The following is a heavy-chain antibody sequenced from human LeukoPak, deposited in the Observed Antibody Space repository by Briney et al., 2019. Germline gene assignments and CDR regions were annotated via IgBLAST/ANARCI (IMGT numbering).Heavy chain of an antibody. Sequence: ASVKVSCKASGYTFTGYYMHWVRQARGQGLEWMGRINPNSGGTNYAQKFQGRGTMTRDTSISTAYMELSRLRSDDTAVYYCARGLYYYMDVWGKGTTVTVSS. CDR3: ARGLYYYMDV. CDR2: INPNSGGT. V-gene: IGHV1-2*06. J-gene: IGHJ6*03. CDR1: GYTFTGYY.